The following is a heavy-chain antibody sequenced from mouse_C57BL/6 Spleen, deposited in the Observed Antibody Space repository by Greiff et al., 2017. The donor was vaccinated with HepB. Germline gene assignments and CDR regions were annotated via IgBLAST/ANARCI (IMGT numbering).Heavy chain of an antibody. J-gene: IGHJ4*01. CDR3: ARRLATGDAMDY. V-gene: IGHV1-18*01. Sequence: VQLQQSGPELVKPGASVKIPCKASGYTFTDYNMDWVKQSHGKSLEWIGDINPNNGGTIYNQKFKGKATLTVDKSSSTAYMELRSLTSEDTAVYYCARRLATGDAMDYWGQGTSVTVSS. D-gene: IGHD1-1*01. CDR1: GYTFTDYN. CDR2: INPNNGGT.